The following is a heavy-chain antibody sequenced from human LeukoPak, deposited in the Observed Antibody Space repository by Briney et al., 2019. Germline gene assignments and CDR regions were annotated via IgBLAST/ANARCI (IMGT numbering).Heavy chain of an antibody. V-gene: IGHV4-59*01. J-gene: IGHJ6*03. CDR1: GDSITRYY. CDR2: INNSGGT. CDR3: ARSADRVVRGAPPYYYYYVDV. Sequence: SETLSLTCTVSGDSITRYYWSWIRQPPGKGLEWIGYINNSGGTSYNPSLKSRVTISLDTSKNQFSLKLSSVTAADTAVYYCARSADRVVRGAPPYYYYYVDVWGKGTTVTVSS. D-gene: IGHD3-10*01.